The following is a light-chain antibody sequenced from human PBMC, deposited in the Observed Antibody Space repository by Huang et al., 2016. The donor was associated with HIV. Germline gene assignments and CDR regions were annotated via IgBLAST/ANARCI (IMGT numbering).Light chain of an antibody. Sequence: EIVMTQSPATWFVSPGERATLSCRASQSVSSNLAWYQQKPGQAPRLLIYAASTRATGSPARFSGSGSGTEFTLTISSLQSEDFAVYYCQQYNNWPRTFGQGTKVEIK. V-gene: IGKV3-15*01. CDR2: AAS. J-gene: IGKJ1*01. CDR3: QQYNNWPRT. CDR1: QSVSSN.